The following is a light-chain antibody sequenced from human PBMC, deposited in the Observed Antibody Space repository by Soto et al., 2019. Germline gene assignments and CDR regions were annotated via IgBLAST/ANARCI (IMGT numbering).Light chain of an antibody. CDR3: SSYTTSNTRQIV. V-gene: IGLV2-14*03. J-gene: IGLJ1*01. CDR2: DVS. Sequence: SVLTQPASPSGSPGQSITLSCPGTSSDVGGYNYVSWYQHHPGKAPKLMIYDVSNRPSGVSNRFSGSKYGNAASLTISGLQPEDEADYYCSSYTTSNTRQIVFGTGTKVTVL. CDR1: SSDVGGYNY.